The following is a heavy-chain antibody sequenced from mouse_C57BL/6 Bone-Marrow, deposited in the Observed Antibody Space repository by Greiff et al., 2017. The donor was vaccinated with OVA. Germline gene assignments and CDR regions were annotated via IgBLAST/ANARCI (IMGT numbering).Heavy chain of an antibody. CDR1: GYTFTDYE. CDR2: IDPETGGT. Sequence: QVQLKESGAELVRPGASVTLSCKASGYTFTDYEMHWVKQTPVHGLEWIGAIDPETGGTAYNQKFKGKAILTADKSSSNAFMELRRLTTEDSAVYYCTRRRNICYGSSYPAWFAYWGQGTLVTVSA. CDR3: TRRRNICYGSSYPAWFAY. V-gene: IGHV1-15*01. D-gene: IGHD1-1*01. J-gene: IGHJ3*01.